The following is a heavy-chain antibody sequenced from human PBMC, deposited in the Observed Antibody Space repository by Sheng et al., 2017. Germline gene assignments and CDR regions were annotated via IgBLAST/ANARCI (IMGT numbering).Heavy chain of an antibody. CDR1: GGSISSSSYY. CDR2: IYYSGST. V-gene: IGHV4-39*07. Sequence: QLQLQESGPGLVKPSETLSLTCTVSGGSISSSSYYWGWIRQPPGKGLEWIGSIYYSGSTYYNPSLKSRVTISVDTSKNQFSLKLSSVTAADTAVYYCARERGRRFLEWLLEGGYMDVWGQGTTVTV. CDR3: ARERGRRFLEWLLEGGYMDV. J-gene: IGHJ6*03. D-gene: IGHD3-3*01.